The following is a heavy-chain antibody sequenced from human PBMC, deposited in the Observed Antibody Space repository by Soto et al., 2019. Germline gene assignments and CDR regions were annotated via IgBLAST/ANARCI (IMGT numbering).Heavy chain of an antibody. J-gene: IGHJ6*02. CDR2: IIPIFGTA. Sequence: QVQLVQSGAEVKKPGSSVKVSCKASGGTFSSYAISWVRQAPGQGLEWMGGIIPIFGTANYAQKFQGRVTITADESTSTAYMELSSLGSEDTAVYYCARELEDIVVVVAALGPRNYYGMDVWGQGTTVTVSS. CDR1: GGTFSSYA. V-gene: IGHV1-69*12. D-gene: IGHD2-15*01. CDR3: ARELEDIVVVVAALGPRNYYGMDV.